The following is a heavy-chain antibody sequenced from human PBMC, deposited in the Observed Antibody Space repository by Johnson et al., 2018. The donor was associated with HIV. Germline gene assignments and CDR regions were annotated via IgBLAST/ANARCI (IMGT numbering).Heavy chain of an antibody. CDR1: GFTFRSYG. V-gene: IGHV3-30*03. J-gene: IGHJ3*02. D-gene: IGHD6-6*01. Sequence: QVQLVESGGGVVQPGRSLRLSCAVSGFTFRSYGVHWVRQAPGKGLEWVAVISYDGSNEYYADSVKGRFTISRDNSKNTVYLEMNSLRAEDTALYYCAREGIAARPGAFDIWGQGTMVTVSS. CDR3: AREGIAARPGAFDI. CDR2: ISYDGSNE.